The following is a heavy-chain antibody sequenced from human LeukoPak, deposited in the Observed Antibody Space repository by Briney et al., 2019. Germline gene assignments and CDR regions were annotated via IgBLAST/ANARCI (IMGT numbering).Heavy chain of an antibody. CDR3: ARIVGADEGADY. CDR2: MKHDGTKK. J-gene: IGHJ4*02. D-gene: IGHD1-26*01. Sequence: GGSLRLSCAASGLSFSSYWMTWVRQAPGKGLEWVANMKHDGTKKSYADSVRGRFTISRDNAKNSLYLQMNSLRAEDTALYYCARIVGADEGADYWGQGTLVTVSS. CDR1: GLSFSSYW. V-gene: IGHV3-7*01.